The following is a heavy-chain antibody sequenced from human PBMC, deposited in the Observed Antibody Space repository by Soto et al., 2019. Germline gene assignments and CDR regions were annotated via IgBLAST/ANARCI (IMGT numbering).Heavy chain of an antibody. Sequence: QVQLVESGGGVVQPGRSLRLSCEASGFTFRNYAMNWVRQAPGKGLEWVAVISFDGNNKDYADSVKGRFTISRDNSKNTLYLQMNSLRADDTAVYFCARVGEGSGGTYGGGDFDYWGQGTLVTVSS. CDR3: ARVGEGSGGTYGGGDFDY. CDR1: GFTFRNYA. CDR2: ISFDGNNK. D-gene: IGHD1-26*01. J-gene: IGHJ4*02. V-gene: IGHV3-30-3*01.